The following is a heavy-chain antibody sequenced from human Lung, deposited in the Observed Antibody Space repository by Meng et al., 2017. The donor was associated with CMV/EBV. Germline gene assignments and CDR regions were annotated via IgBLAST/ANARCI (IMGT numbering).Heavy chain of an antibody. CDR3: ASFPPPGKQWLVTDY. V-gene: IGHV4-4*02. J-gene: IGHJ4*02. D-gene: IGHD6-19*01. Sequence: QGQLQRSGPGLVKPSGPLSPTFAVSGGSISSSNWWSWVRQPPGKGLEWIGEIYHSGSTNYNPSLKSRVTISVDKSKDQFSLKLSSVTAADTAVYYCASFPPPGKQWLVTDYWGQGTLVTVS. CDR1: GGSISSSNW. CDR2: IYHSGST.